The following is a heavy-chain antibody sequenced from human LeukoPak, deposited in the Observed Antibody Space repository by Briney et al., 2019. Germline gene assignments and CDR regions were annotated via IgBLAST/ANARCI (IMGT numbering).Heavy chain of an antibody. CDR3: ARGVGATTEIGKSFGLVPEFDY. J-gene: IGHJ4*02. D-gene: IGHD1-26*01. Sequence: ASVKVSCKASGYTFTSYYMHWVRQAPGQGLEWMGIINPSGGSTSYAQKFQGRVTMTRDTSTSTVYMELSSLRSEDTAVYYCARGVGATTEIGKSFGLVPEFDYWGQGTLVTVSS. V-gene: IGHV1-46*01. CDR1: GYTFTSYY. CDR2: INPSGGST.